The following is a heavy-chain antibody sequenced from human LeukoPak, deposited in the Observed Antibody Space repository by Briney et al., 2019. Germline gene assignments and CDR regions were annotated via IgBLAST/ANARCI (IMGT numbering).Heavy chain of an antibody. CDR3: ARDRSVNTDDYFDY. CDR2: IIPIFGTA. J-gene: IGHJ4*02. D-gene: IGHD4-17*01. CDR1: GGTFSSYA. Sequence: ASVKVSCKASGGTFSSYAISWVRQAPGQGLEWMGGIIPIFGTANYAQRFQGRVTMTADESTSTAYMELNSLRSEDTAVYYCARDRSVNTDDYFDYWGQGTLVTFSS. V-gene: IGHV1-69*13.